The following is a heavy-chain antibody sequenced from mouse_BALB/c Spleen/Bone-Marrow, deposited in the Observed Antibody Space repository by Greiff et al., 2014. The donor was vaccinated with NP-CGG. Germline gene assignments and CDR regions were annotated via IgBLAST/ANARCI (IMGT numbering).Heavy chain of an antibody. D-gene: IGHD2-2*01. J-gene: IGHJ1*01. V-gene: IGHV14-3*02. CDR2: IDPANGNT. CDR1: GFNIKDTY. Sequence: VQLQQSGAELVKPGASVKLSCTASGFNIKDTYMRWVKQRPEQGLEWIGRIDPANGNTKYDPKFQGKATITADKSSNTAYLQLISLTSEDTAVYYCATMVTDWYFDVWGAGTTVTVSS. CDR3: ATMVTDWYFDV.